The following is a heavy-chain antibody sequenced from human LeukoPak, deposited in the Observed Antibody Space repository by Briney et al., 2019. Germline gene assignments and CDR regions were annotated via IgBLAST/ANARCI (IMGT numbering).Heavy chain of an antibody. D-gene: IGHD3-22*01. Sequence: QPGGSLRRSCAASGFTFSSYGMHWVRQAPGKGLEWVAVIWYDGSNKYYADSVKGRFTISRDNSKNTLYLQMNSLRAEDTAVYYCARAVIRSGAFDIWGQGTMVTVSS. J-gene: IGHJ3*02. CDR3: ARAVIRSGAFDI. V-gene: IGHV3-33*01. CDR1: GFTFSSYG. CDR2: IWYDGSNK.